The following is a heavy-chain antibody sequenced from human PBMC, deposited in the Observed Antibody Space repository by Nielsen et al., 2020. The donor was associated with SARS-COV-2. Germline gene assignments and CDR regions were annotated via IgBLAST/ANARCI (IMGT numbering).Heavy chain of an antibody. CDR1: GGTFSSYA. CDR2: INPSGGST. V-gene: IGHV1-46*01. J-gene: IGHJ4*02. Sequence: ASVKVSCKASGGTFSSYAISWVRQAPGQGLEWMGIINPSGGSTSYAQKFQGRVTMTRDTSMSTVYMELSSLRSEDTAVYYCAREHFVGGLGIVVVISTILDYWGQGTLVTVSS. D-gene: IGHD3-22*01. CDR3: AREHFVGGLGIVVVISTILDY.